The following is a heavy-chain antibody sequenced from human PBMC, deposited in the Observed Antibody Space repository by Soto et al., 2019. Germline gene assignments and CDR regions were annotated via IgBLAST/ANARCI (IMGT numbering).Heavy chain of an antibody. D-gene: IGHD3-16*01. CDR3: ARGGTPLDY. Sequence: QVQLVQSGAEVKKPGASVKVSCKASGYTFTNFGISWVRQAPGQGLEWMGWISAYNGNTNYAQKFQGRVTMTTDTSTSAAYKEVRSLRFGDTAVYYCARGGTPLDYWGQGTLVTVSS. CDR1: GYTFTNFG. J-gene: IGHJ4*02. V-gene: IGHV1-18*01. CDR2: ISAYNGNT.